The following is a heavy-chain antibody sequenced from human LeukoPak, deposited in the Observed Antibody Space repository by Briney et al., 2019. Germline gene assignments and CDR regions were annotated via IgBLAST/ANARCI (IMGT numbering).Heavy chain of an antibody. CDR1: AFTLSKYS. CDR2: IKEDGSAK. J-gene: IGHJ4*02. Sequence: GGSLRLSCEASAFTLSKYSMTWVRQGPGRRLERVATIKEDGSAKDYVDSVKGRFTISRDNAKKLVSLQMNSLRAEDTAVYYCATTSSLPDYFHYWGQGILFTVSS. V-gene: IGHV3-7*01. CDR3: ATTSSLPDYFHY. D-gene: IGHD2-2*01.